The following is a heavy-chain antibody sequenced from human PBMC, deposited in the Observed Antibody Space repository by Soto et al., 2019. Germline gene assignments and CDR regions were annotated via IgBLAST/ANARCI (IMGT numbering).Heavy chain of an antibody. CDR2: IRGSGGST. Sequence: EVQLLESGGGLVQPGGSMRLSCAASGFTFSSYAMSRVRQAPGKGLEWGSAIRGSGGSTYYADSVKGRFTISRDISKNTLYLQMNSLRAEDTDVYYCAKDPEKYGMDVWVQRTTVTVS. CDR3: AKDPEKYGMDV. J-gene: IGHJ6*02. V-gene: IGHV3-23*01. CDR1: GFTFSSYA.